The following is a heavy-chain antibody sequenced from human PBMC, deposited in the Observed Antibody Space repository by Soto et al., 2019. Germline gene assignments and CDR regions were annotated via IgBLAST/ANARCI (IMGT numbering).Heavy chain of an antibody. D-gene: IGHD2-2*02. CDR1: GYTFTSYG. Sequence: ASVKVSCKASGYTFTSYGISWVRQAPGQGLEWMGWISAYNGNTNYAQKLQGRVTITADESTGTAYMELSSLRSEDTAVYYCAVGYSISTSCYTPLGAFDIWGQGTMVTVSS. CDR3: AVGYSISTSCYTPLGAFDI. J-gene: IGHJ3*02. CDR2: ISAYNGNT. V-gene: IGHV1-18*01.